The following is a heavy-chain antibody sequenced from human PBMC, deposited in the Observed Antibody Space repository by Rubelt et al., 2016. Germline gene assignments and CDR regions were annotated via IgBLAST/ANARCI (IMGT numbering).Heavy chain of an antibody. CDR1: GYTFTAYY. J-gene: IGHJ4*02. V-gene: IGHV1-2*02. CDR3: ARGSQLDYFDY. Sequence: QVQLLQSGADVKKPGASVKVSCKASGYTFTAYYMHWVRQAPGQGLEWMGWINPNSGGTHYPQKFQGRVTMTRNTSIRTAYMELSSLRSEDTAVYYCARGSQLDYFDYWGQGTLVTVSS. CDR2: INPNSGGT.